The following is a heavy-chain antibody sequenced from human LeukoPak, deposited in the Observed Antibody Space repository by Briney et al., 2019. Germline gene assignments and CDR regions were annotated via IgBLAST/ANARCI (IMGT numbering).Heavy chain of an antibody. V-gene: IGHV3-23*01. CDR3: APWGSGNKRNYFDY. CDR2: ISGSGGST. J-gene: IGHJ4*02. D-gene: IGHD3-16*01. Sequence: GGSLRLSCAASGFTFSSYAMSWVRQAPGKGLEWVSAISGSGGSTYYADSVKGRFTTSRDNSKNTLYLQMNSLRAEDTAVYYCAPWGSGNKRNYFDYWGQGTLVTVSS. CDR1: GFTFSSYA.